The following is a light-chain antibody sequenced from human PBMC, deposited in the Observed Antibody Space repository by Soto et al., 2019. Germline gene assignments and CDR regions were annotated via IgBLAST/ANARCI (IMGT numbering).Light chain of an antibody. CDR1: QGIDNR. Sequence: DIQMTQSPSSVSASEGDRVTITCRASQGIDNRVAWYQQKPGKSPKLLIYSTSRLQTGVPSRFAGGGSGTDFTLIISSLQAEDFATYYCQQANSFPWTFGQGTKVEIK. V-gene: IGKV1-12*01. J-gene: IGKJ1*01. CDR2: STS. CDR3: QQANSFPWT.